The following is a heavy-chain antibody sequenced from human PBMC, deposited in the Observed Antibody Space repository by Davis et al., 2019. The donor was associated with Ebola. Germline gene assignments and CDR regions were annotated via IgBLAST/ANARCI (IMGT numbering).Heavy chain of an antibody. Sequence: GESLKISCEASGFIFSSYGMHWVRQAPGKGLEWVAVISHDGSNKYYADSVKGRFTISRDNPKNTLYLQMNSLRAEDTAVYYCAKSNYDILTGYHDVFHIWGQGTMVTVSS. J-gene: IGHJ3*02. V-gene: IGHV3-30*18. D-gene: IGHD3-9*01. CDR2: ISHDGSNK. CDR1: GFIFSSYG. CDR3: AKSNYDILTGYHDVFHI.